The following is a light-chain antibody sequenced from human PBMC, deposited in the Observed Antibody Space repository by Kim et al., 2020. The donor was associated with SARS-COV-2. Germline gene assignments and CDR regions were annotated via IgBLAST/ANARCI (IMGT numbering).Light chain of an antibody. V-gene: IGLV2-18*02. CDR1: SSDVGSYNL. CDR2: EVS. Sequence: GTSLTTSCTATSSDVGSYNLVSWYQQPPGTAPKLMIYEVSNRPSGVPDRFSGSKSGNTASLTISGLQAEDEADYYCSSYTSSSTLVFGGGTQLTVL. CDR3: SSYTSSSTLV. J-gene: IGLJ2*01.